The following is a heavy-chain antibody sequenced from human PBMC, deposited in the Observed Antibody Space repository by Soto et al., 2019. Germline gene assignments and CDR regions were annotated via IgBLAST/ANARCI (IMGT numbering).Heavy chain of an antibody. CDR3: ARDRYYYDSSGYYYDY. CDR1: GYTFTSYY. V-gene: IGHV1-46*01. Sequence: QVQLVQSGAEVKKPGASVKVSCKASGYTFTSYYMHWVRQAPGQGLEWMGIINPSGGSTSYAQKFQDRVTMTXXTXTXXVYMELSSLRSEDTAVYYCARDRYYYDSSGYYYDYWGQGTLVTVSS. J-gene: IGHJ4*02. D-gene: IGHD3-22*01. CDR2: INPSGGST.